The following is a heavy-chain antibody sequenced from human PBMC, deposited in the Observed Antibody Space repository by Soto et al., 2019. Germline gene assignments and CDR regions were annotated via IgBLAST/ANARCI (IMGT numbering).Heavy chain of an antibody. CDR2: INDNGDST. CDR1: GFNFRYYA. Sequence: VGSLRLSCAASGFNFRYYAMTWVRQAPGKGLEWVSSINDNGDSTHYADSVKGRFTISRDNSKNTLYRQMNSLTAEDTAVYFCAKASNSSPWFDSWLESWGQGTLVTVSS. J-gene: IGHJ5*01. D-gene: IGHD6-6*01. CDR3: AKASNSSPWFDSWLES. V-gene: IGHV3-23*01.